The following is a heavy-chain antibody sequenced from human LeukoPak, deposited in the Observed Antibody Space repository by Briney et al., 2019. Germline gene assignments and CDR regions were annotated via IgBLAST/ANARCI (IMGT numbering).Heavy chain of an antibody. CDR3: AREYYYDSSGYYLDY. V-gene: IGHV4-39*07. CDR1: GGSISSSSYY. CDR2: IYYSGST. D-gene: IGHD3-22*01. J-gene: IGHJ4*02. Sequence: SSETLSLTCTVSGGSISSSSYYWGWIRQPPGKGLEWIGSIYYSGSTYYNPSLKSRVTISVDTSKNQFSLKLSSVTAADTAVYYCAREYYYDSSGYYLDYWGQGTLVTVSS.